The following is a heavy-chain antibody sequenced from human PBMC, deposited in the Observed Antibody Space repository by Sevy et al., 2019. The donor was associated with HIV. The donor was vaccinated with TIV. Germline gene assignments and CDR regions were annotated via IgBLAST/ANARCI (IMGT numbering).Heavy chain of an antibody. CDR2: INPKSGGT. CDR3: ATHITVADAFDI. V-gene: IGHV1-2*04. CDR1: GYTFTDYY. Sequence: ASVKVSCTASGYTFTDYYMHWVRQVPGQGLEWMGWINPKSGGTKYAQKFQGWVTMTRDASISTANMELSRLKSDDTAVYYCATHITVADAFDIWGQGTLVTVSS. D-gene: IGHD6-19*01. J-gene: IGHJ3*02.